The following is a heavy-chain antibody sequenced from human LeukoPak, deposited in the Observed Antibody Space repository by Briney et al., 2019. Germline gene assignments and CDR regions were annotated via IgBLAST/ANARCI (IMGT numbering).Heavy chain of an antibody. D-gene: IGHD3-22*01. Sequence: ASVKVSCKASGGTFSSYAISWVRQAPGQGLEWMGGIIPIFGTANYAQKFQGRVTTTRDTSTSTVYMELSSLRSEDTAVYYCARDRTSTSSGYPGYWGQGTLVTVSS. CDR3: ARDRTSTSSGYPGY. V-gene: IGHV1-69*05. J-gene: IGHJ4*02. CDR1: GGTFSSYA. CDR2: IIPIFGTA.